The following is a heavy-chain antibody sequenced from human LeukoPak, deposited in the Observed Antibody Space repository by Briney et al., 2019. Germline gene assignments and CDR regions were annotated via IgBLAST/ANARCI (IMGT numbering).Heavy chain of an antibody. CDR3: AQQVGYCSSGSCYFTY. CDR1: GFTFTNYA. Sequence: PGGSLRLSCAASGFTFTNYAMSWVRQAPGKGLEWVSVLTGDGGTYYADSVKGRFTNSRDDSKNTLFLQMNSLRAEDTAVYYCAQQVGYCSSGSCYFTYWSQGTLVTVSS. D-gene: IGHD2-15*01. J-gene: IGHJ1*01. CDR2: LTGDGGT. V-gene: IGHV3-23*01.